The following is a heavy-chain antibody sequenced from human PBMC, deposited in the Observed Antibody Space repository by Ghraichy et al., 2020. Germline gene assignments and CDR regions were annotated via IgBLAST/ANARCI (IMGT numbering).Heavy chain of an antibody. CDR3: TRDPGYCSTSTCYAEGGWFDP. D-gene: IGHD2-2*01. Sequence: GGSLRLSCAASGFTFGSNAMSWVRQAPGKGLEWVSTISGSGGNRHYADSVKGRFTISRDNSKNTVDLQRNSLRADDTAVYYCTRDPGYCSTSTCYAEGGWFDPWGQGALVTVSS. J-gene: IGHJ5*02. V-gene: IGHV3-23*01. CDR2: ISGSGGNR. CDR1: GFTFGSNA.